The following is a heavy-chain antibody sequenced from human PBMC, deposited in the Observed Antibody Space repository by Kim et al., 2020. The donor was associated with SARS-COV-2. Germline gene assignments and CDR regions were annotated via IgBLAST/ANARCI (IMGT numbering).Heavy chain of an antibody. D-gene: IGHD6-13*01. CDR2: ISYDGSNK. CDR1: GFTFSSYG. J-gene: IGHJ3*02. CDR3: AKGFRGVEAAPAPPRDI. Sequence: GGSLRLSCAASGFTFSSYGMHWVRQAPGKGLEWVAVISYDGSNKYYADSVKGRFTISRDNSKNSLYLQMNSLRAEDTAVYYCAKGFRGVEAAPAPPRDIWGQGTMVTVSS. V-gene: IGHV3-30*18.